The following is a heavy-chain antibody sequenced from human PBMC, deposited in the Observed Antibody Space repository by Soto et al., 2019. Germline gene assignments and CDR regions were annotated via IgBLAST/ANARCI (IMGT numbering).Heavy chain of an antibody. Sequence: GGSLRLSCAASGFTFSGYTMSWVRQAPGKGLEWVSSITSGSSYIYYADSVKGRFTISRDNAKNSLYLQINSLRAEDTAVYYCARSSFDYWGQGTLVTVSS. CDR1: GFTFSGYT. V-gene: IGHV3-21*01. CDR3: ARSSFDY. J-gene: IGHJ4*02. CDR2: ITSGSSYI.